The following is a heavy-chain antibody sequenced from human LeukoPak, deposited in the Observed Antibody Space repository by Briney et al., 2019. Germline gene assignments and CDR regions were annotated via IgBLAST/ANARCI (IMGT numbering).Heavy chain of an antibody. CDR1: GYTFTGHY. V-gene: IGHV1-69*13. CDR2: IIPIFGTA. J-gene: IGHJ6*03. CDR3: ARVYSGYDPNYYYYYMDV. Sequence: GASVKVSCKASGYTFTGHYMHWVRQAPGQGLEWMGGIIPIFGTANYAQKFQGRVTITADESTSTAYMKLSSLRSEDTAVYYCARVYSGYDPNYYYYYMDVWGKGTTVTVSS. D-gene: IGHD5-12*01.